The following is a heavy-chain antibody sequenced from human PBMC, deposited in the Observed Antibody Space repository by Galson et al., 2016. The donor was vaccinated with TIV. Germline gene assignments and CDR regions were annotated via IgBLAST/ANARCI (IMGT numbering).Heavy chain of an antibody. Sequence: SVKVSCKASGYTFTRYDINWVRQATGQGLEWMGWMNPNSGNTGYAQKFRGRVTMTRNTSVRTAYMELSSLRSEDTAVYYRARSGDYGDYWGRGTLVTVSS. CDR2: MNPNSGNT. J-gene: IGHJ4*02. D-gene: IGHD4-17*01. CDR3: ARSGDYGDY. V-gene: IGHV1-8*02. CDR1: GYTFTRYD.